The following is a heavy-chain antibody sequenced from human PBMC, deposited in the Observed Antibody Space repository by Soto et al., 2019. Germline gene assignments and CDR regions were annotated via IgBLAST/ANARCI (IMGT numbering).Heavy chain of an antibody. V-gene: IGHV4-30-4*01. CDR2: IYYRGST. CDR1: GGSISSGDYY. CDR3: ARNTKRFLAVRGFDP. J-gene: IGHJ5*02. Sequence: SETLSLTCTVSGGSISSGDYYWSWIRQPPGKGLEWIGYIYYRGSTYYNPSLKSRVTISVDTSKNQFSLKLSSVTAADTAVYYCARNTKRFLAVRGFDPWGQGTLVTVSS. D-gene: IGHD3-3*01.